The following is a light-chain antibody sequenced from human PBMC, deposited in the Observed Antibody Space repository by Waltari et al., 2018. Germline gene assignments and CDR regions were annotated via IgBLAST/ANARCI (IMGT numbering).Light chain of an antibody. CDR3: CAYAGSITFWV. Sequence: QSALTQPRSVSGSPGQSVTISCTGTSSDVGGYNYVSWYQHHPGKAPKLIMYDVTQRPSGVPDRFSASKSDNAASLTISGPQAGDEADYYCCAYAGSITFWVFGGGTKLTVL. V-gene: IGLV2-11*01. J-gene: IGLJ3*02. CDR2: DVT. CDR1: SSDVGGYNY.